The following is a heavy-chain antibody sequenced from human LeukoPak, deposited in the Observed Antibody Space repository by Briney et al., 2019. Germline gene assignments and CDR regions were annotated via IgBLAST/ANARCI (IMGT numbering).Heavy chain of an antibody. J-gene: IGHJ4*02. CDR3: ASRKNTLTGIDY. CDR1: GYSISSGYY. D-gene: IGHD3-9*01. V-gene: IGHV4-38-2*01. Sequence: PSETLSLTCAVSGYSISSGYYWGWIRQPPGKGLEWIGSIYHSGSTYYNPSLKSRVTISVDTSKNQFSLKLSSLTATDTAVYYCASRKNTLTGIDYWGQGTLVTVSS. CDR2: IYHSGST.